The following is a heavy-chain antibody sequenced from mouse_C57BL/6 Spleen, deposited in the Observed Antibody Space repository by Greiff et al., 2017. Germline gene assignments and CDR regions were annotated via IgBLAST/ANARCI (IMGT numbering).Heavy chain of an antibody. D-gene: IGHD1-1*01. V-gene: IGHV5-17*01. CDR2: ISSGSSTI. J-gene: IGHJ4*01. Sequence: EVMLVESGGGLVKPGGSLKLSCAASGFTFSDYGMHWVRQAPEKGLEWVAYISSGSSTIYYADTVKGRFTISRDNAKNTLFLQMTSLRSEDTAMYYCARSLRIRDAMDYWGQGTSVTVSS. CDR1: GFTFSDYG. CDR3: ARSLRIRDAMDY.